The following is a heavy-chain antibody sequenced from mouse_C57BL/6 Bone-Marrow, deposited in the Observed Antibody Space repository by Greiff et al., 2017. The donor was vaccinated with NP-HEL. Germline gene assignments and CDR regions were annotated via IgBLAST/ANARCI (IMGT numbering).Heavy chain of an antibody. D-gene: IGHD2-10*01. CDR3: ARSLLSFDY. J-gene: IGHJ2*01. V-gene: IGHV1-26*01. Sequence: EVQLQQSGPELVKPGASVKISCKASGYTFTDYYMNWVKQSHGKSLEWIGDINPNNGGTSYNQKFKGKATLTVDKSSSTAYMELRSLTSEDSAVYYCARSLLSFDYWCQGTTLTVSA. CDR1: GYTFTDYY. CDR2: INPNNGGT.